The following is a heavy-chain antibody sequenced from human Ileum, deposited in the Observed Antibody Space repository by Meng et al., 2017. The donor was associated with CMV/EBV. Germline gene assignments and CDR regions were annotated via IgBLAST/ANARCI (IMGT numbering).Heavy chain of an antibody. CDR2: IYPQDGGT. Sequence: QVRLVQSGHEVKKLGASAKVCCKTSGYTFTAYHLHWVRQATGQGVEWMGWIYPQDGGTYFAQKFRDRVTLTRDTSITTAYMELSGLTSDDTAIYYCVRESWYFDFWGEGTLVTVSS. V-gene: IGHV1-2*02. D-gene: IGHD6-13*01. CDR1: GYTFTAYH. J-gene: IGHJ4*02. CDR3: VRESWYFDF.